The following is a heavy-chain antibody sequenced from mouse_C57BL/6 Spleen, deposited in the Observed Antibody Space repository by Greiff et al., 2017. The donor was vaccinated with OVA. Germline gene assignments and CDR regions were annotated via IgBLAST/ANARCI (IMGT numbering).Heavy chain of an antibody. CDR1: GYTFTSYG. D-gene: IGHD4-1*02. CDR2: IYPRSGNT. V-gene: IGHV1-81*01. J-gene: IGHJ4*01. CDR3: AREGGQLGPDAMDY. Sequence: QVQLQQSGAELARPGASVKLSCKASGYTFTSYGISWVKQRTGQGLEWIGEIYPRSGNTYYNEKFKGKATLTADKSSSTAYMELRSLTSEDSAVYFCAREGGQLGPDAMDYWGQGTSVTVSS.